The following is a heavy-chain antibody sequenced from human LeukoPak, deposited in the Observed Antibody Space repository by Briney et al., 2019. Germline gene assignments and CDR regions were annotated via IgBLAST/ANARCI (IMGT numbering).Heavy chain of an antibody. CDR3: AREAVLAAAGTNWFDP. Sequence: GASVKVSCKASGYTFTSYYMHWVRQAPGQGLEWMGIINPSGGSTSYAQKSQGRVTMTRDTSTSTVYMELSSLRSEDTAVYYCAREAVLAAAGTNWFDPWGQGTLVTVSS. J-gene: IGHJ5*02. V-gene: IGHV1-46*01. D-gene: IGHD6-13*01. CDR1: GYTFTSYY. CDR2: INPSGGST.